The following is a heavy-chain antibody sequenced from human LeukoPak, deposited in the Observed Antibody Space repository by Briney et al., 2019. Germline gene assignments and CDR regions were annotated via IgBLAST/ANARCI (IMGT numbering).Heavy chain of an antibody. D-gene: IGHD1-26*01. Sequence: GGSLRLSCAPSGFTFSSYWMHWVRQSPGKGLVWVSHINSDGSYTNYADSVKGRFTISRDNAKNTLYLHMNSLRAEDTAVYYCAREGGSFDYWGQGTLVTVSS. J-gene: IGHJ4*02. CDR2: INSDGSYT. V-gene: IGHV3-74*01. CDR1: GFTFSSYW. CDR3: AREGGSFDY.